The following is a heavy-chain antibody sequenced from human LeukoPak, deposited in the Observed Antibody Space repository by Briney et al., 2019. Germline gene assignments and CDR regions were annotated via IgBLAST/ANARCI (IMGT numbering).Heavy chain of an antibody. CDR3: AKVGSVVAAHHDY. D-gene: IGHD2-15*01. CDR2: ISGSGSST. V-gene: IGHV3-23*01. Sequence: GGSLRLSCTASGFTFSNYAMSWVRQAPGKGLEWVSSISGSGSSTYYPDSVKGRFTISRDNSKNTLYLQMNSLRAEDTAVYYCAKVGSVVAAHHDYWGQGTLVTVSS. J-gene: IGHJ4*02. CDR1: GFTFSNYA.